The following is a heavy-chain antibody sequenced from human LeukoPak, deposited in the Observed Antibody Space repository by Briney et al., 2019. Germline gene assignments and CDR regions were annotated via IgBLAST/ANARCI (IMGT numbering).Heavy chain of an antibody. Sequence: GGSLRLSCAASGFTVSSNYMHWVRQAPGKGLEWVSVIYSGGSTYYADSVKGRFTISRHNSKNTLYLQMNSLRVEDTAVYYCARGVRGSWLSYWGQGSLVTVSS. CDR2: IYSGGST. CDR1: GFTVSSNY. D-gene: IGHD6-13*01. V-gene: IGHV3-53*04. CDR3: ARGVRGSWLSY. J-gene: IGHJ4*02.